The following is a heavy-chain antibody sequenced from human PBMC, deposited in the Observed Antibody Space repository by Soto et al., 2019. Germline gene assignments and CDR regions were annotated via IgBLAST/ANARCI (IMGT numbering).Heavy chain of an antibody. D-gene: IGHD3-3*01. CDR2: ISYDGSNK. CDR1: GFTFSSCA. J-gene: IGHJ4*02. V-gene: IGHV3-30*14. Sequence: QVQQVESGGGVVQPGRSLRLSCAASGFTFSSCAMHWVRQAPGKGLEWVALISYDGSNKYYADSVKGRFTISRDNSKNKLFLQLYCLISEDMAVDYRVRDNSDLPFLKCSYYVDYWGQGTLVTVSS. CDR3: VRDNSDLPFLKCSYYVDY.